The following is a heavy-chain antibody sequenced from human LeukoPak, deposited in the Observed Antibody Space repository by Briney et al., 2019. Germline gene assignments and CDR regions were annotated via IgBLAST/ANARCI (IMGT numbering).Heavy chain of an antibody. D-gene: IGHD5-12*01. CDR2: ITPILGIA. Sequence: ASVKVSCKASGGTFSSYAISWVRQAPGQGLEWMGRITPILGIANYAQKFQGRVTITADKSTSTAYMELSSLRSEDTAVYYCARDDDGIVATTYFDYWGQGTLVTVSS. J-gene: IGHJ4*02. CDR3: ARDDDGIVATTYFDY. V-gene: IGHV1-69*04. CDR1: GGTFSSYA.